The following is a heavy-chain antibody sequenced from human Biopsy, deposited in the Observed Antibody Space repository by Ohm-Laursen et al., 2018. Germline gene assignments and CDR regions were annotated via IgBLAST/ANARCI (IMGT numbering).Heavy chain of an antibody. CDR1: GFSFTIVGMR. D-gene: IGHD1-26*01. CDR2: NDWAGDT. J-gene: IGHJ6*02. CDR3: ARASASQYYGVDV. V-gene: IGHV2-70*04. Sequence: QTLTLTCTFSGFSFTIVGMRVTWIRQATGKALQWLAENDWAGDTGYSASLKTRLSISKVTFKDQVVLTMDDIDPVDTATYYCARASASQYYGVDVWGQGTSVTVSS.